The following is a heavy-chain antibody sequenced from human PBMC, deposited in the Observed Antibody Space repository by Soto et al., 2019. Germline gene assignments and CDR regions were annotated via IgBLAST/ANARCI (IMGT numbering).Heavy chain of an antibody. D-gene: IGHD3-22*01. V-gene: IGHV4-39*01. Sequence: QLQLQESGPGLVKPSETLSLTCTVSGGSISSSSYYWGWIRQPPGKGLEWIGSIYYSGSTYYNPSLKSRVTISVDTSKNQFSLKLSSVTAADTAVYYCASGNYDSSGPPGYWGQGTLVTVSS. CDR3: ASGNYDSSGPPGY. CDR1: GGSISSSSYY. CDR2: IYYSGST. J-gene: IGHJ4*02.